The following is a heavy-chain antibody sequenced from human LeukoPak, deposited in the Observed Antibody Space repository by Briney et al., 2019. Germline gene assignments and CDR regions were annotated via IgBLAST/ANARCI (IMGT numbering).Heavy chain of an antibody. Sequence: GGSLRLSCAASGFTVSSSYMSWVRQAPGKGLEWVSSISSSSSYIYYADSAKGRFTISRDNAKNSLYLQMNSLRAEDTAVYYCAREFGSSGYAPFDYWGQGTLVTVPS. J-gene: IGHJ4*02. CDR3: AREFGSSGYAPFDY. D-gene: IGHD3-22*01. V-gene: IGHV3-21*01. CDR1: GFTVSSSY. CDR2: ISSSSSYI.